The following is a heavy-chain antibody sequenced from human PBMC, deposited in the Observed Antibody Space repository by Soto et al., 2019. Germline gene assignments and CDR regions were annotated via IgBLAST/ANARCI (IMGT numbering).Heavy chain of an antibody. CDR1: GFTFSSYG. CDR2: ISYDGSNK. CDR3: AKPSPEGYDFWRGYGMDV. Sequence: QVQLVESGGGVVQPGRSLRLYCAASGFTFSSYGMHWVRQAPGKGLEWVAVISYDGSNKYYADSVKGRLTISRDNSKNTLYLQMNSLRAEDTAVYYCAKPSPEGYDFWRGYGMDVWGQGTTVTVSS. J-gene: IGHJ6*02. V-gene: IGHV3-30*18. D-gene: IGHD3-3*01.